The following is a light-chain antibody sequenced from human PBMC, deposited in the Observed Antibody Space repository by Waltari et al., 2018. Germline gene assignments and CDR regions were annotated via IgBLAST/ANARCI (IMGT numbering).Light chain of an antibody. J-gene: IGKJ2*03. Sequence: DIQLTQSPSSVPASVGNRLTIPSRAGQGINNSLGGYQQKPARAPNLLLYSASSLQSGVPSSCSGSGSGTHFTITISSLQPEDFATYYCQHPHSFPHSFGQGTKVEMK. CDR3: QHPHSFPHS. V-gene: IGKV1-12*01. CDR2: SAS. CDR1: QGINNS.